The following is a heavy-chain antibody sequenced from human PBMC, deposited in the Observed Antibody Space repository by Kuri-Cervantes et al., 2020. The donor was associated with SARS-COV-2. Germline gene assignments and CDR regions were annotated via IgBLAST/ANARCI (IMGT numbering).Heavy chain of an antibody. CDR1: GITFSHYV. CDR2: INNDGYYT. Sequence: GESLKISCSASGITFSHYVMHWVRQAPGKGLEYVSAINNDGYYTYYTDYVKGRFIISRDNSKNTLYLQMSSLRAEDTAVYYCVKSLRFLEWLPLDYWGQGTLVTVSS. V-gene: IGHV3-64D*08. D-gene: IGHD3-3*01. CDR3: VKSLRFLEWLPLDY. J-gene: IGHJ4*02.